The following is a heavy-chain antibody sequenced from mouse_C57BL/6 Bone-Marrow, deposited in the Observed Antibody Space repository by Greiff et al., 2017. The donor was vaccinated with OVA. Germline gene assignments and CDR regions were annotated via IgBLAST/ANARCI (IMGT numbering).Heavy chain of an antibody. Sequence: EVKLQESGAELVRPGASVKLSCTASGFTINDDYLHWVKQRPDQGLEWIGWFDPENGDTEYASKFQGKATIPADTSSNTAYLQLSSLTSEDTAVYYCTTGYWGQGTTLTVSS. V-gene: IGHV14-4*01. CDR2: FDPENGDT. J-gene: IGHJ2*01. CDR3: TTGY. CDR1: GFTINDDY.